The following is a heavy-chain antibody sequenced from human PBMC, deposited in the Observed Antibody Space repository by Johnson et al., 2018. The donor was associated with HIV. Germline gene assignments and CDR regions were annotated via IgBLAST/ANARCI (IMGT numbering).Heavy chain of an antibody. Sequence: VQLVESGGVVVQPGGSLRLSCAASGFTFYDYTMHWVRQAPGKGLEWVSLISWDGGSTYYADSVKGRFTISRDNSKNSLYLQMNSLRTEDTALYYCAAAGIDAFDIWGQGTMVTVSS. J-gene: IGHJ3*02. CDR1: GFTFYDYT. D-gene: IGHD6-13*01. V-gene: IGHV3-43*01. CDR2: ISWDGGST. CDR3: AAAGIDAFDI.